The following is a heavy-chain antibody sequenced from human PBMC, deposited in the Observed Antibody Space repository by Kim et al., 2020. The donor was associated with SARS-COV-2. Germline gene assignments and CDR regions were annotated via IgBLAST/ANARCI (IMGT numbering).Heavy chain of an antibody. Sequence: SETLSLTCTVSGGSISSYYWRWIRQPPGKGLEWISYISYSGSTNYNPSLKSRFTISVDTSKNQFSLKLSSVTAADPAVYYCARRGMAYDILTGYPPGYA. D-gene: IGHD3-9*01. V-gene: IGHV4-59*08. CDR3: ARRGMAYDILTGYPPGYA. J-gene: IGHJ3*01. CDR1: GGSISSYY. CDR2: ISYSGST.